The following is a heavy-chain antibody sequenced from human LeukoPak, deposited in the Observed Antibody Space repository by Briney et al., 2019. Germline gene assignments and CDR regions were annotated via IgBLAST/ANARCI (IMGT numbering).Heavy chain of an antibody. D-gene: IGHD6-19*01. CDR1: GYTFTSYG. CDR3: ASSSTVAGTGYFDY. CDR2: ISAYNGNT. Sequence: GASVKVSCKASGYTFTSYGISWVRQAPGQGLEWMGWISAYNGNTNYAQKLQGRVTMTTDTSTSTAYMELRSLRSDDTAVYYCASSSTVAGTGYFDYWGQGTLVTVSS. J-gene: IGHJ4*02. V-gene: IGHV1-18*01.